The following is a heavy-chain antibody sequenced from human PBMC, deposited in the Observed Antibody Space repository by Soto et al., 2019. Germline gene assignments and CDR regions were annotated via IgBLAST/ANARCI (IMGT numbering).Heavy chain of an antibody. CDR3: ARDDYYDSNNWFDP. J-gene: IGHJ5*02. CDR1: GGSISSYY. D-gene: IGHD3-9*01. Sequence: SETLSLTCTVSGGSISSYYWSWIRKPAGKGLEWIGRIYTTGSANHNPSLKSRVTMSVDTSKNQVSLKLTSVTAADAGVYYCARDDYYDSNNWFDPWGQGILVTVSS. CDR2: IYTTGSA. V-gene: IGHV4-4*07.